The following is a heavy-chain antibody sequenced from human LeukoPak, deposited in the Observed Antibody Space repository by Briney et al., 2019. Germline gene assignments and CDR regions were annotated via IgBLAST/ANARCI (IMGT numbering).Heavy chain of an antibody. CDR1: GFTLSSYA. V-gene: IGHV3-30*01. J-gene: IGHJ4*02. CDR2: ISYDGSNK. CDR3: ARDSILDY. Sequence: PGGSLRLSCAAYGFTLSSYAMHWVRQAPGKGLEWVAVISYDGSNKYYADSVKGRFTISRDNSKNTLYLQMNSLRAEDTAVYYCARDSILDYWGQGTLVTVSS.